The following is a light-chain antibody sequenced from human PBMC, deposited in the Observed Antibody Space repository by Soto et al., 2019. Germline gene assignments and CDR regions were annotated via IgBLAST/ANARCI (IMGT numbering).Light chain of an antibody. CDR2: GAS. J-gene: IGKJ2*03. Sequence: EIVLTQSPGTLSLSPGESATLSCRASQSVSSTNLARYQQKPGQSPRLVIFGASSRATGIPDRFSGSGSGTDFTLTISRLEPEDFAVYYCQQYGSSPVSFGQGTKLEIK. CDR1: QSVSSTN. V-gene: IGKV3-20*01. CDR3: QQYGSSPVS.